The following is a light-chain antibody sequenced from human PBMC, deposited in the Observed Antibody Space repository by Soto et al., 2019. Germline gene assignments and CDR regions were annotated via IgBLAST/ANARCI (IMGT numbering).Light chain of an antibody. CDR2: DAS. CDR3: QHYNSYSPA. CDR1: QSISGW. J-gene: IGKJ1*01. Sequence: IQMTQSPSTLFASVGDRVTITCRASQSISGWLAWYQQKPGKAPKLLIFDASSLESGVPSRFSGSVSGTEFTLTISSLQPDDFATYYGQHYNSYSPAFGQGTKVEIK. V-gene: IGKV1-5*01.